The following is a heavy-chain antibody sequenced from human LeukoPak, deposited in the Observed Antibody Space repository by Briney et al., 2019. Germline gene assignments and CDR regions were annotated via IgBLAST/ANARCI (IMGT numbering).Heavy chain of an antibody. J-gene: IGHJ4*02. D-gene: IGHD3-9*01. CDR2: IYSGGST. CDR1: EFSVGSNY. V-gene: IGHV3-53*01. CDR3: AKDSGVLRHFDWLSYFDY. Sequence: GGSLRLSCAASEFSVGSNYMTWVRQAPGKGLEWVSLIYSGGSTYYADSVKGRFTISRDNSKRTLYLQMNSLRAEDTAVYYCAKDSGVLRHFDWLSYFDYWGQGTLVTVSS.